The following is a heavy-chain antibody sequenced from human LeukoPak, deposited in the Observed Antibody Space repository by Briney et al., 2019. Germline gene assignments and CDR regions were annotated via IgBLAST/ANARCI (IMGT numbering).Heavy chain of an antibody. CDR3: ARGGLLWFGESYFDY. Sequence: SETLSLTCTGSGGTISSGSYYWSWIRQPAGKGLEWIGRNYTSGSTNYNPSLKSRVTISVDTSKNQFSLKLSSVTAADTAVYYCARGGLLWFGESYFDYWGQGTLVTVSS. CDR1: GGTISSGSYY. D-gene: IGHD3-10*01. CDR2: NYTSGST. J-gene: IGHJ4*02. V-gene: IGHV4-61*02.